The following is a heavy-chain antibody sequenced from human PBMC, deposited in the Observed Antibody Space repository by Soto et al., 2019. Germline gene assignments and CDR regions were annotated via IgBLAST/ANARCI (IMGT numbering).Heavy chain of an antibody. D-gene: IGHD3-22*01. CDR1: GFTFSSYS. CDR3: ARANSVGGYYYFDY. J-gene: IGHJ4*02. V-gene: IGHV3-21*01. Sequence: GGSLKLSCAASGFTFSSYSMNWVRQAPGKGLEWVSSISSSSSYIYYADSVKGRFTISRDNAKNSLYLQMNSLRADDTAVYYCARANSVGGYYYFDYWGQGTLVTVSS. CDR2: ISSSSSYI.